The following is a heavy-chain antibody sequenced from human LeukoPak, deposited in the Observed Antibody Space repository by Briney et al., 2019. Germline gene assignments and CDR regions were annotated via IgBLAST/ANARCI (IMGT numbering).Heavy chain of an antibody. J-gene: IGHJ4*02. CDR1: GFTFSSYQ. V-gene: IGHV4-59*08. D-gene: IGHD1-26*01. CDR2: IYYSGST. CDR3: ARLASGSYGPLTPFDY. Sequence: GSLRLSCAASGFTFSSYQMIWVRQPPGKGLEWIGDIYYSGSTNYNPSLKSRVTISVDTSKNQFSLRLSSVTAADTAVYYSARLASGSYGPLTPFDYWGQGTLVTVSS.